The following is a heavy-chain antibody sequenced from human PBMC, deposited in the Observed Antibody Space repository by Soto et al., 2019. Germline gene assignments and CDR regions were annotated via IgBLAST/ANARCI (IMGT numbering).Heavy chain of an antibody. CDR1: GGTFSSYA. D-gene: IGHD2-2*01. CDR2: IIPIFGTA. J-gene: IGHJ5*02. Sequence: SVKVSCKASGGTFSSYAISWVRQAPGQGLEWMGGIIPIFGTANYAQKFQGRVTITADESTSTAYMELSSLRSEDTAVYYCARGGKRDLLVPAAQGVPWFDPWG. CDR3: ARGGKRDLLVPAAQGVPWFDP. V-gene: IGHV1-69*13.